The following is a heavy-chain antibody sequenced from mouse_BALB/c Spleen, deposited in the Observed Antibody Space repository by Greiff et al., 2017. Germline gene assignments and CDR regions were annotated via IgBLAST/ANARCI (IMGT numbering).Heavy chain of an antibody. CDR1: GFNIKDYY. D-gene: IGHD2-14*01. J-gene: IGHJ4*01. V-gene: IGHV14-1*02. CDR2: IDPENGNT. CDR3: ASPYRYDGGD. Sequence: DVQLQESGAELVGPGALVKLSCKASGFNIKDYYMHWVKQRPERGLEWIGWIDPENGNTIYDPKFQGKASITADTSSNTAYLQLSSLTSEDTAVYYCASPYRYDGGDWGQGTSVTVSS.